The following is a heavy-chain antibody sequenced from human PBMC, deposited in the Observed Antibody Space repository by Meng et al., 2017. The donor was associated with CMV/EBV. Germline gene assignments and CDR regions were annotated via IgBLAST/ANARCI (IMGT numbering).Heavy chain of an antibody. Sequence: QTPSLTRAISGDSVPSNSATWSWIRQSPSRGLEWLGRTYYRSKWYIDYAVSVNSRIDINPDTSKNQFSLQLNAVTPEDTAVYDCARVRCSTTSCYYEYYYGMDVWGQGTTVTVSS. CDR2: TYYRSKWYI. CDR1: GDSVPSNSAT. J-gene: IGHJ6*02. D-gene: IGHD2-2*01. V-gene: IGHV6-1*01. CDR3: ARVRCSTTSCYYEYYYGMDV.